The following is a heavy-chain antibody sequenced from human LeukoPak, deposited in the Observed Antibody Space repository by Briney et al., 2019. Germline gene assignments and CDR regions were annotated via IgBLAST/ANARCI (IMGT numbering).Heavy chain of an antibody. Sequence: PSETLSLTCTVSGGSVSSYYWSWIRQPAGKGLEWIGRIYVSGSTKYNTSLKSRATMSLDTSKNQFSLKLTSVSAADTAVYYCARGVAWFGESSHYFDYWGQGTLVTVSS. J-gene: IGHJ4*02. CDR3: ARGVAWFGESSHYFDY. V-gene: IGHV4-4*07. D-gene: IGHD3-10*01. CDR1: GGSVSSYY. CDR2: IYVSGST.